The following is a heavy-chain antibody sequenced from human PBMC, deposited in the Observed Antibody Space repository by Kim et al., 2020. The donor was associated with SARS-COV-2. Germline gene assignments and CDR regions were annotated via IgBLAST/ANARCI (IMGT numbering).Heavy chain of an antibody. Sequence: GGSLRLSCAASGFTFSSYAMHWVRQAPGKGLEWVAVIWYDGSNKYYADSVKGRFTISRDNSKNTLYLQMNSLRAEDTAVYYCAKDMIGRYSSSWYTGFYWGQGTLVTVSS. V-gene: IGHV3-33*06. CDR3: AKDMIGRYSSSWYTGFY. CDR1: GFTFSSYA. CDR2: IWYDGSNK. J-gene: IGHJ4*02. D-gene: IGHD6-13*01.